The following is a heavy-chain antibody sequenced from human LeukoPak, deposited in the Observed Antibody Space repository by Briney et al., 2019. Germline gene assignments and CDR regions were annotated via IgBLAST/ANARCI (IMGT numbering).Heavy chain of an antibody. J-gene: IGHJ6*02. CDR1: GFTFSSYA. V-gene: IGHV3-30-3*01. D-gene: IGHD3-3*01. Sequence: PGGSLRLSCAASGFTFSSYAMHWVRQAPGKGLEWVAVISYDGSNKYYADSVKGRFTISRDNSKNTLYLQMNSLRAEDTAVYHCARGRFLEWLTPDYYYYGMDVWGQGTTVTVSS. CDR3: ARGRFLEWLTPDYYYYGMDV. CDR2: ISYDGSNK.